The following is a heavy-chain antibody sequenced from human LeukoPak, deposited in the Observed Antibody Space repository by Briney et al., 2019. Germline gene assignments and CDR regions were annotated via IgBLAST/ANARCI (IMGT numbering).Heavy chain of an antibody. J-gene: IGHJ4*02. CDR1: GLTFRGYE. CDR3: ATDRGSWGY. CDR2: ISDESTTI. Sequence: GGSLRLSCAVSGLTFRGYELNWVRRAPGKGLEWISYISDESTTIYYADSVKGRFTISRDNSKNTLYLQMNSLRAEDTAVYYCATDRGSWGYWGQGTLVTVSS. V-gene: IGHV3-48*01. D-gene: IGHD1-26*01.